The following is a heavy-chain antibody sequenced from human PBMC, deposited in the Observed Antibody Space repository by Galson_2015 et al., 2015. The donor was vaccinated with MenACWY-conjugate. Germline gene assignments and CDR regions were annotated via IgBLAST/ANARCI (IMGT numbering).Heavy chain of an antibody. Sequence: SLRLSCAASGFTFSNYAMNWVRQAPGTGLEWVAVISDSGDGTYYTGSVKGRFTISRDNSKNTLYLQMNSLRGEDTALYYCARQTPIAAAGYARGLDIWGQGTMVTVSS. CDR1: GFTFSNYA. D-gene: IGHD6-13*01. CDR3: ARQTPIAAAGYARGLDI. V-gene: IGHV3-23*01. CDR2: ISDSGDGT. J-gene: IGHJ3*02.